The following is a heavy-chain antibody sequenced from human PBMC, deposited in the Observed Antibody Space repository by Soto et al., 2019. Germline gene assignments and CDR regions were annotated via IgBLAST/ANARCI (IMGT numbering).Heavy chain of an antibody. CDR2: INPNSGGT. CDR3: AREAVAGPGDFDY. D-gene: IGHD6-19*01. CDR1: GYTFTGYY. J-gene: IGHJ4*02. Sequence: ASVKVSCKASGYTFTGYYMHWVRQAPGQGLEWMGWINPNSGGTNYAQKFQGWVTMTRDTSISTAYMELSRLRSDDTAVYYCAREAVAGPGDFDYRGQGTLVTAPQ. V-gene: IGHV1-2*04.